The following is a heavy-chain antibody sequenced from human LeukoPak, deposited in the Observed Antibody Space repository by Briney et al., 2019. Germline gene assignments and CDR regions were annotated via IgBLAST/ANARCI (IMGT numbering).Heavy chain of an antibody. D-gene: IGHD2-2*01. Sequence: SETLSLTCTVSGYSISSGYYWGWIRQPPGKGLEWIGSIYHSGSTYYNPSLKSRVTISVDTSKNQFSLKLSSVTAADTAVYYCARGDYALDAFDIWGQGTMVTVSS. CDR3: ARGDYALDAFDI. CDR1: GYSISSGYY. J-gene: IGHJ3*02. V-gene: IGHV4-38-2*02. CDR2: IYHSGST.